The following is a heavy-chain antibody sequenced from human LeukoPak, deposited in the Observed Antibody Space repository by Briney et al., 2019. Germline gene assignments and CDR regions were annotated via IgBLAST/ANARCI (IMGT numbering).Heavy chain of an antibody. CDR1: GGTFSSYA. CDR2: IIPILGIA. CDR3: ARSAQYYDFWSGTYYFDY. J-gene: IGHJ4*02. D-gene: IGHD3-3*01. V-gene: IGHV1-69*04. Sequence: RASVKVSCKASGGTFSSYAISWVRQAPGQGLEWMGRIIPILGIANHAQKFQGRVTITADKSTSTAYMELSSLRSEDTAVYYCARSAQYYDFWSGTYYFDYWGQGTLVTVSS.